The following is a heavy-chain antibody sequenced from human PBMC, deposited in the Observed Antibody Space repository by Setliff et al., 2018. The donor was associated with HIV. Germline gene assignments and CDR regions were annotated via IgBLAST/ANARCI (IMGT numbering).Heavy chain of an antibody. Sequence: SSETLSLTCAVYGASISDSNSYWGWTRQPPGKRLEWLGSIYQSGSTSYNPSLSSRITISVDTAKNQVTLRLGSVTAADTGVYYCARHRYPPGSRCIYYYYYMDLWGEGTTVTVSS. J-gene: IGHJ6*03. CDR2: IYQSGST. D-gene: IGHD2-8*01. V-gene: IGHV4-39*01. CDR1: GASISDSNSY. CDR3: ARHRYPPGSRCIYYYYYMDL.